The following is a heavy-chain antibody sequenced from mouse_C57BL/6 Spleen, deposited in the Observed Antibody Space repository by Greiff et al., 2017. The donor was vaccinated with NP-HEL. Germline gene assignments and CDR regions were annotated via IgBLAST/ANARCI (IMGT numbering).Heavy chain of an antibody. CDR3: ARGGSSQYYFDY. D-gene: IGHD1-1*01. CDR2: INPNNGGT. Sequence: EVQLQQSGPELVKPGASVKISCKASGYTFTDYYMNWVKQSHGKSLEWIGDINPNNGGTSYNQKFKGKATLTVDKSSSTAYMELRSLTSEDSAVYYCARGGSSQYYFDYWGQGTTLTVSS. J-gene: IGHJ2*01. CDR1: GYTFTDYY. V-gene: IGHV1-26*01.